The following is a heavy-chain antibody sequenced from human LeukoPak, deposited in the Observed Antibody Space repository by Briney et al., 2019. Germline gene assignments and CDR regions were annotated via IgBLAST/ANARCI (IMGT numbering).Heavy chain of an antibody. D-gene: IGHD1-7*01. Sequence: GGSLRLSCAASGFTFSNYAMNWVRQAPGKGLEWVSTMSDTTYYADSVKGRFAISRDNSKNMLYLHMNSLSAEDTAVYYCAGGITGTTRSFDYWGQGTLVTVSS. CDR2: MSDTT. CDR3: AGGITGTTRSFDY. J-gene: IGHJ4*02. CDR1: GFTFSNYA. V-gene: IGHV3-23*01.